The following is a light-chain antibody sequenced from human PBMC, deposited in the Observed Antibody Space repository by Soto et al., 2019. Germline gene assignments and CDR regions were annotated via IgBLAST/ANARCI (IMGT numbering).Light chain of an antibody. J-gene: IGLJ2*01. CDR3: ASYGGRNYFL. CDR1: SSDVGDYNY. CDR2: EVT. V-gene: IGLV2-8*01. Sequence: QSVLTQPPSASGAPGQSVTISCTGTSSDVGDYNYVSWYQQHPGKVPKLIIFEVTKRPSGVPDRFSGSKSGNTASLTVSGLQAEDEADYYCASYGGRNYFLFGGGTKVTVL.